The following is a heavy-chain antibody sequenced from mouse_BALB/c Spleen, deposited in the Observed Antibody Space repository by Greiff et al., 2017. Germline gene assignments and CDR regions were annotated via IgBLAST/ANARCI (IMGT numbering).Heavy chain of an antibody. J-gene: IGHJ3*01. Sequence: VQLQQSGAELARPGASVKLSCKASGYTFTSYWMQWVKQRPGQGLEWIGAIYPGDGDTRYTQKFKGKATLTADKSSSTAYMQLSSLASEDSAVYYCARGWDGFAYWGQGTLVTVSA. CDR3: ARGWDGFAY. V-gene: IGHV1-87*01. D-gene: IGHD4-1*01. CDR1: GYTFTSYW. CDR2: IYPGDGDT.